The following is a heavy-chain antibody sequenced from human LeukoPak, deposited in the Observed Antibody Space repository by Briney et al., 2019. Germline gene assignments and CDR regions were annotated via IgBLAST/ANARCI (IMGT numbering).Heavy chain of an antibody. Sequence: GGSLRLSCAASGFTFSSYSMNWVRQAPGKGLEWVSSISSSSSYIYYADSVKGRFTISRDNAKNSLYLQMNSLRAEDTAVYYRAREGSSWPMDFDYWGQGTLVTVSS. CDR2: ISSSSSYI. V-gene: IGHV3-21*01. CDR1: GFTFSSYS. CDR3: AREGSSWPMDFDY. D-gene: IGHD6-13*01. J-gene: IGHJ4*02.